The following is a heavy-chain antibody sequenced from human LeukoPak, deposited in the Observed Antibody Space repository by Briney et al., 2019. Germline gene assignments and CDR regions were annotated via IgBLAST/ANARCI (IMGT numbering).Heavy chain of an antibody. CDR1: GFTFSSYG. CDR3: AKDKDYSIHVGNDY. V-gene: IGHV3-30*02. J-gene: IGHJ4*02. Sequence: PGGSLRLSCAASGFTFSSYGMHWVRQAPGKGLEWVAFIRYDGSNKYYADSVKGRFTISRDNSKNTLYLQMNSLRAEDTAVYYCAKDKDYSIHVGNDYWGQGTLVTVSS. CDR2: IRYDGSNK. D-gene: IGHD4-11*01.